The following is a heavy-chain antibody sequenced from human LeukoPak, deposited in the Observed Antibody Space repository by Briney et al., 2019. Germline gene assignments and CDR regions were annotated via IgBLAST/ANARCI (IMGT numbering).Heavy chain of an antibody. CDR2: INHSGST. CDR1: GVSFSGYY. J-gene: IGHJ4*02. V-gene: IGHV4-34*01. D-gene: IGHD3-22*01. CDR3: ARALPYYYDSSGFLFDY. Sequence: PSETLSLTCAVYGVSFSGYYWSWIRQPPGKGLEWIGEINHSGSTNYNPSLNSRVTISVDMSKNQFSLKLSSVTAADTAVYYCARALPYYYDSSGFLFDYWGQGTLVTVSS.